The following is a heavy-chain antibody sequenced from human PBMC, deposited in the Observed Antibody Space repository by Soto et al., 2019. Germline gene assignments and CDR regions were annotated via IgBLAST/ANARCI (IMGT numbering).Heavy chain of an antibody. CDR3: ARGRYYDFWSGYTNYYGLDV. D-gene: IGHD3-3*01. CDR2: TFPGGSDT. Sequence: PGESLKISCKGSGYSFSSYWIGWVRQLPGKGLEWMGITFPGGSDTRYSPSFQGQVTISADKFISTAYLQWSSLRASDTAMYYCARGRYYDFWSGYTNYYGLDVWGQGTTVTVSS. J-gene: IGHJ6*02. V-gene: IGHV5-51*01. CDR1: GYSFSSYW.